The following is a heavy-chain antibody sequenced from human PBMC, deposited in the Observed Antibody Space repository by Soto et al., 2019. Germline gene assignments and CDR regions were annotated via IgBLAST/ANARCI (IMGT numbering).Heavy chain of an antibody. V-gene: IGHV1-69*13. CDR2: IIPIFGTA. J-gene: IGHJ6*02. CDR1: GGTFSSYA. Sequence: GASVKVSCKASGGTFSSYAISWVRQAPGQGLEWMGGIIPIFGTANYAQKFQGRVTITADESTSTAYMELSSLRSEDTAVYYCARGGLRYCSGGSCYSGYYYYGMDVWGQGTTVTVSS. CDR3: ARGGLRYCSGGSCYSGYYYYGMDV. D-gene: IGHD2-15*01.